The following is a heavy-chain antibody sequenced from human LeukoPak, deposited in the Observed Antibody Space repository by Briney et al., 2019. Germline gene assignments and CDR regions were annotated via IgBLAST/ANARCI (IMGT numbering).Heavy chain of an antibody. D-gene: IGHD2-2*01. V-gene: IGHV3-7*01. CDR2: IKQDGSDK. Sequence: TGGSLRLSCAASGFTFSTYWMSWVRQAPGKGLEWVANIKQDGSDKFHVDSVKGRFTISRDNAKNSMYPQMNSPRAEDTAVYYCARVLPVASRDYWGQGTLVTVSS. CDR1: GFTFSTYW. CDR3: ARVLPVASRDY. J-gene: IGHJ4*02.